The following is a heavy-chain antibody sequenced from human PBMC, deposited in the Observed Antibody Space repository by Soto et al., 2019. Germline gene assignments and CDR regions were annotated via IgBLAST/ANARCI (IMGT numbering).Heavy chain of an antibody. V-gene: IGHV3-43*01. D-gene: IGHD2-15*01. CDR3: AKDMDPAGYCSGGSCPIPTGPFDY. J-gene: IGHJ4*02. CDR1: GFTFDDYT. CDR2: ISWDGGST. Sequence: GGSLRLSCAASGFTFDDYTMHWVRQAPGKGLEWVSLISWDGGSTYYADSVKGRFTISRDNSKNSLYLQMNSLRTEDTALYYCAKDMDPAGYCSGGSCPIPTGPFDYWGQGTLVTVSS.